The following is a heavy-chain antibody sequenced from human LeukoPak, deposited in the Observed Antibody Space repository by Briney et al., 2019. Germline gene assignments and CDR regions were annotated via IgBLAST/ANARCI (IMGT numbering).Heavy chain of an antibody. D-gene: IGHD3-3*01. V-gene: IGHV3-30*02. J-gene: IGHJ4*02. CDR2: IRYDGSNK. CDR1: GFTFSSYG. Sequence: PGGSLRLSCAASGFTFSSYGMHWVRQAPGKGLEWVAFIRYDGSNKYYADSVKGRFTISRDNSKNTLYLQMNSLRAEDTAVYYCAKDRIDFWSGYYGYWGQGTLVTVSS. CDR3: AKDRIDFWSGYYGY.